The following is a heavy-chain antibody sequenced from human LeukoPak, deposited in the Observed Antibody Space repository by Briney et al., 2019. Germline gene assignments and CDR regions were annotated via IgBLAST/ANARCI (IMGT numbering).Heavy chain of an antibody. Sequence: ASVKVSCKASGYTFTGYYMHWVRQAPGQGLEWMGWINPNSGGTYYAQKFQGRVTMTSDTSISSAYMELSRLRSDDGAVYYCARDLYGGTSATFDYWGQGTLVTVSS. CDR2: INPNSGGT. V-gene: IGHV1-2*02. CDR1: GYTFTGYY. J-gene: IGHJ4*02. D-gene: IGHD4-23*01. CDR3: ARDLYGGTSATFDY.